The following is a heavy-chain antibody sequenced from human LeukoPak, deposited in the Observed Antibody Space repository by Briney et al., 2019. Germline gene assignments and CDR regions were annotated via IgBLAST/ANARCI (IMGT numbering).Heavy chain of an antibody. CDR1: GYTFTGYY. V-gene: IGHV1-2*06. Sequence: ASVKVSCKASGYTFTGYYVHWVRQAPGLGLEWMGRINPNSGGTNYAQKFQGRVTMTRDTSISTAYMELSRLRSDDTAVYYCARNSGGIVVVPTAAPDYWGQGTLVTVPS. CDR2: INPNSGGT. D-gene: IGHD2-2*01. J-gene: IGHJ4*02. CDR3: ARNSGGIVVVPTAAPDY.